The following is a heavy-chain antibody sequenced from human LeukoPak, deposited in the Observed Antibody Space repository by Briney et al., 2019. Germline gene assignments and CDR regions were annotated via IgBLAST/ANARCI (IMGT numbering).Heavy chain of an antibody. J-gene: IGHJ1*01. V-gene: IGHV3-33*01. CDR1: GFTFSNYG. CDR3: ATTASRGPQSAEYFQY. Sequence: GESLRLSCAASGFTFSNYGMHWVRQAPGKGLEWVAVICHDGSTKYCSDSVKGRFTISRDNSKNTLYLQTNSLRVEDTAVYYCATTASRGPQSAEYFQYWGQGTLVTVSS. CDR2: ICHDGSTK.